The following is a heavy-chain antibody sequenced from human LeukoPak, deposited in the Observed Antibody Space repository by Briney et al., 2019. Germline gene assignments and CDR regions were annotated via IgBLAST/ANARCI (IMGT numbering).Heavy chain of an antibody. CDR1: GYTFTSYG. J-gene: IGHJ4*02. V-gene: IGHV1-8*02. Sequence: PGASVKVSCTASGYTFTSYGINWGRQATGQGVEWMGWMNPNSGNTGYAQKFQGRVTMTRNTSISTAYMELSSLRSEDTAVYYCARAFLGIAVAANFDYWGQGTLVTVSS. D-gene: IGHD6-19*01. CDR3: ARAFLGIAVAANFDY. CDR2: MNPNSGNT.